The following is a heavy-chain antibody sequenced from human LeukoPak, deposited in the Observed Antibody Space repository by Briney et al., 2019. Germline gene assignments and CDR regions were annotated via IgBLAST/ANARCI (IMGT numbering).Heavy chain of an antibody. CDR3: AREKAAAGTVDY. D-gene: IGHD6-13*01. V-gene: IGHV4-34*01. Sequence: PSETLSLTCAVYGGSFSGYYWSWIRQPPGKGLEWIGEINHSGSTNYNPSLKSRVTISVDTSKNQFSLKLSSVTAADTAVYYCAREKAAAGTVDYWAREPWSPSPQ. CDR1: GGSFSGYY. J-gene: IGHJ4*02. CDR2: INHSGST.